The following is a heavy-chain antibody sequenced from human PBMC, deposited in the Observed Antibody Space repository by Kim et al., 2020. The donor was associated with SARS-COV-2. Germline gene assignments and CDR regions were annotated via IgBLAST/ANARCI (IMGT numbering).Heavy chain of an antibody. V-gene: IGHV4-59*09. J-gene: IGHJ4*02. CDR3: ARGGGSGFYYG. D-gene: IGHD3-22*01. Sequence: TNYTPSLKGRATISIDTSKNQFSLRLSSVTAADTAVYYCARGGGSGFYYGWGQGALVTVSS. CDR2: T.